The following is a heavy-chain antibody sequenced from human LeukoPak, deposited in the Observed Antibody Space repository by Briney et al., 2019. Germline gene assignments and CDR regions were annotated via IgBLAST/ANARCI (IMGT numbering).Heavy chain of an antibody. V-gene: IGHV3-33*01. CDR1: GFTFSSYG. CDR2: IWYDGSNK. CDR3: ARDPVSSGWYKGVFDY. J-gene: IGHJ4*02. D-gene: IGHD6-19*01. Sequence: PGGSLRLSCAASGFTFSSYGMHWVRQAPGKGLEWVAVIWYDGSNKYYADSVKGRFTISRDNSKNTLYLQMNSLRAVDTAVYYCARDPVSSGWYKGVFDYWGQGTLVTVSS.